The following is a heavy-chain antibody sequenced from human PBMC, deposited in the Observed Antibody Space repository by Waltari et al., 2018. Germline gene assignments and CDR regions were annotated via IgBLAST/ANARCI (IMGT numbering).Heavy chain of an antibody. CDR3: ARDRADTGYYYGMDV. V-gene: IGHV4-59*01. CDR1: GGSISSYY. J-gene: IGHJ6*02. D-gene: IGHD3-10*01. CDR2: IYSRGST. Sequence: QVQLQESGPGLVKPSETLSLTCTVSGGSISSYYWSWIRQPPGKGLEWIGYIYSRGSTNYNPSLKSRVTISVDTSKNQFSLKLSSVTAADTAVYYCARDRADTGYYYGMDVWGQGTTVTVSS.